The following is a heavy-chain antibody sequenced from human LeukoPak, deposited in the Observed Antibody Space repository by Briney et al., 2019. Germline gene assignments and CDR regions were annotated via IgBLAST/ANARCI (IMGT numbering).Heavy chain of an antibody. CDR2: IKQDGSEK. Sequence: GGSLRLSCVASGFRFRSYAMHWVRQAPGKGLEWVANIKQDGSEKYYVDSVKGRFTISRDNAKNSLYLQMNSLRAEDTAMYYCARDSAGNDYWGQGTLVTVSS. J-gene: IGHJ4*02. V-gene: IGHV3-7*01. CDR1: GFRFRSYA. CDR3: ARDSAGNDY. D-gene: IGHD6-13*01.